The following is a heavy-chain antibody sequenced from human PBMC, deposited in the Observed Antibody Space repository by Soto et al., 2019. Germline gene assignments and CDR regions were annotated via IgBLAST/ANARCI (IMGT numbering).Heavy chain of an antibody. Sequence: EVQLVESGGGLVQPGESLRLSCAASGFTFSAYWMGWVCQAPDKGLEWVANIDPDGSDKYYVDSLTGRFTISGDNAKNSLYLQTNSLRAEDTAVYYCVRGWGRGSSTRVEYWGQGTLVTVSS. CDR1: GFTFSAYW. V-gene: IGHV3-7*01. J-gene: IGHJ4*02. D-gene: IGHD6-6*01. CDR3: VRGWGRGSSTRVEY. CDR2: IDPDGSDK.